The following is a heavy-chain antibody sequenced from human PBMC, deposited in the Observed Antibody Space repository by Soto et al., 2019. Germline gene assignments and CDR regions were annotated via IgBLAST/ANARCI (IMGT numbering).Heavy chain of an antibody. CDR2: IYWDDDK. Sequence: QITLKESGPTLVKPTQTLTLTCTFSGFSLTPSGVGVGWIRQPPGKALEWLALIYWDDDKRYSPSLKSRLTITKDTSKKQVVLTMTNMDPVDTATYYGAHRRATIPAPGDTCDIWGQGTMVTVSS. J-gene: IGHJ3*02. CDR3: AHRRATIPAPGDTCDI. D-gene: IGHD6-13*01. CDR1: GFSLTPSGVG. V-gene: IGHV2-5*02.